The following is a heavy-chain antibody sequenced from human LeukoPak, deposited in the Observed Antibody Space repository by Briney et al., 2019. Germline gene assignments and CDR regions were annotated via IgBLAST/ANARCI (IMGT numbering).Heavy chain of an antibody. J-gene: IGHJ4*02. Sequence: GGSLRLSCAASGFTFSSYAMSWVRQAPGKGLEWVSAISGSGGSTYYADSVKGRFTISRDNSKNTLYLQMNSLRAQDTAVYYCAKDPLVNSQEYFDFWGQGTLVTVSS. CDR3: AKDPLVNSQEYFDF. D-gene: IGHD2/OR15-2a*01. CDR2: ISGSGGST. V-gene: IGHV3-23*01. CDR1: GFTFSSYA.